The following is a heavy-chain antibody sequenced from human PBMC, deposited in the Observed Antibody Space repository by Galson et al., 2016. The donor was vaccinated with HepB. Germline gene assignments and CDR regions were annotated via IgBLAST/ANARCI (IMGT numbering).Heavy chain of an antibody. CDR2: ITTSGTTI. V-gene: IGHV3-11*01. Sequence: SLRLSCAASGFTFIDYYMSWIRQAPGKGLEWVSYITTSGTTIYYADSVKGRFTSSRDNAKNSLYLQMNSLRYDDSAVYFCARGRRYSYGPFDNWGQGTLVTVSS. CDR1: GFTFIDYY. D-gene: IGHD5-18*01. CDR3: ARGRRYSYGPFDN. J-gene: IGHJ4*02.